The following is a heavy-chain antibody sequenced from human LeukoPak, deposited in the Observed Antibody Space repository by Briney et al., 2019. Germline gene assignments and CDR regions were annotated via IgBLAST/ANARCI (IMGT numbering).Heavy chain of an antibody. CDR3: AKGGGAMVRGVITYYFDY. J-gene: IGHJ4*02. Sequence: PGGSLRLSCAASGFTFSSYAMSWVRQAPGKGLEWVSAISGSGGSTCYADSVKGRFTISRDNSKNTLYLQTNSLRAEDTAVYYCAKGGGAMVRGVITYYFDYWGQGTLVTVSS. V-gene: IGHV3-23*01. CDR1: GFTFSSYA. CDR2: ISGSGGST. D-gene: IGHD3-10*01.